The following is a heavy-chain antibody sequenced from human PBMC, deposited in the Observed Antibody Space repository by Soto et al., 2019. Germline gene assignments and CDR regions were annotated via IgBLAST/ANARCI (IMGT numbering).Heavy chain of an antibody. D-gene: IGHD1-26*01. J-gene: IGHJ6*02. CDR2: INPNSGGT. Sequence: ASVKVSCKASGYTFTGYYMHWVRQAPGQGLEWMGWINPNSGGTNYAQKFQGWVTMTRDTSISTAYMELSRLRSDDTAVYYCARAWRGSGSYYYYYGMDVWGQGTTVTVSS. V-gene: IGHV1-2*04. CDR3: ARAWRGSGSYYYYYGMDV. CDR1: GYTFTGYY.